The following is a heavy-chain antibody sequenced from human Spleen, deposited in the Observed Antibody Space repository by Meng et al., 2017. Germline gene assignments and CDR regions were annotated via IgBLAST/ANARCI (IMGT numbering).Heavy chain of an antibody. J-gene: IGHJ1*01. Sequence: SETLSLTCTVSGYSISSGYYWGWIRQPPGKGLEWIGSIYHSGSTYYNPSLKSRVTISVDTSKNQFSLKLSSVTAADTAVYYCATSSHGIVGATDPPEYFQHWGQGTLVTVSS. CDR3: ATSSHGIVGATDPPEYFQH. V-gene: IGHV4-38-2*02. CDR2: IYHSGST. D-gene: IGHD1-26*01. CDR1: GYSISSGYY.